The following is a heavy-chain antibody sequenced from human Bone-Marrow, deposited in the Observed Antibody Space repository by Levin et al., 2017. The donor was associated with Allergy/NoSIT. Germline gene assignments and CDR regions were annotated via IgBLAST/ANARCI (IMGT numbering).Heavy chain of an antibody. CDR2: FSDNTNT. V-gene: IGHV4-59*01. CDR3: ARSLETVAPRPGYYHYGMDV. J-gene: IGHJ6*02. D-gene: IGHD6-6*01. CDR1: GGSISRYY. Sequence: PTETLSLTCSVSGGSISRYYWSWVRQPPGKGLEWIAYFSDNTNTNYNPSLRSRVTISVDASKKQLSLKLTSVSAADTAVYYCARSLETVAPRPGYYHYGMDVWGQGTTVIVSS.